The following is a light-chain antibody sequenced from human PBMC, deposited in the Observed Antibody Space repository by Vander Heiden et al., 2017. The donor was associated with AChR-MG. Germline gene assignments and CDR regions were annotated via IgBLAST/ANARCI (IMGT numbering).Light chain of an antibody. Sequence: QSALTQPASVSVSPGQSITTSCTGTSSDVGGYNYVSWYQQNPGKAPKLMIHDVSNRPSGVSNRFSGSKSGNTASLTISGLQAEDEADYYCSSYTSSSTRVFGTGTKVTVL. J-gene: IGLJ1*01. CDR3: SSYTSSSTRV. V-gene: IGLV2-14*03. CDR1: SSDVGGYNY. CDR2: DVS.